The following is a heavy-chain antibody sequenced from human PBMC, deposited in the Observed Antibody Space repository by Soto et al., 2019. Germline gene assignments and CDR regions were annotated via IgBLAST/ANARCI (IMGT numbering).Heavy chain of an antibody. J-gene: IGHJ5*02. CDR2: ISSSSSYI. D-gene: IGHD6-6*01. CDR1: GFTFSSYS. Sequence: GGSLRLSCAASGFTFSSYSMNWVRQAPGKGLEWVSSISSSSSYIYYADSVKGRFTISRDNAKNSLYLQMNSLRAEDTAVYYCARAGPLGIAARPYWFDPWCQGTLVTVSS. CDR3: ARAGPLGIAARPYWFDP. V-gene: IGHV3-21*01.